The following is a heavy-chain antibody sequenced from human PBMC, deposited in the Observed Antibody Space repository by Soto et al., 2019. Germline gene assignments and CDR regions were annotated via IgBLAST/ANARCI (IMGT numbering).Heavy chain of an antibody. V-gene: IGHV1-69*01. CDR3: ARDHGIGGNSGYYYGMDV. CDR1: GGTFSSYA. J-gene: IGHJ6*02. D-gene: IGHD2-21*02. Sequence: QVQLVQSGAEVKKPGSSVKVSCKASGGTFSSYAISWVRLAPGQGLEWMGGIIPIFGTANYAQKFQGRVTITADESTGTAYMELGSLRSEDTAVYYCARDHGIGGNSGYYYGMDVWGQGTTVTVSS. CDR2: IIPIFGTA.